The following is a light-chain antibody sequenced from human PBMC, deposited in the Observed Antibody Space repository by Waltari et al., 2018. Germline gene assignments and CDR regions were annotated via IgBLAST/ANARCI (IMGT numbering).Light chain of an antibody. J-gene: IGLJ3*02. CDR1: TSNIGAGLG. CDR2: DNS. Sequence: QSVLTQPPSVSGAPGQRVPFSCTGRTSNIGAGLGVHWYQQLPGTAPKLRIFDNSVRPPGVPDRFSGSKSGPSASLAITGLQAEDEADYYCQSYDRSLSASVFGGGTKLTVL. V-gene: IGLV1-40*01. CDR3: QSYDRSLSASV.